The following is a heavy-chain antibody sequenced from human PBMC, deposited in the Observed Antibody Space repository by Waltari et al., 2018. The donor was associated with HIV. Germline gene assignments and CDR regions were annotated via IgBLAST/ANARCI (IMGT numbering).Heavy chain of an antibody. V-gene: IGHV4-61*02. D-gene: IGHD3-22*01. CDR3: ARSAAYYYDISDAFDI. J-gene: IGHJ3*02. Sequence: QVQLQESGPGLVKPSQTLSLTCTVSGASISSGSFYWRWIRQPAGKGLEWIGRFYTTGSTNYTPSLKSRVTISVDTSKNQFSLKLSSVTAADTAVYYCARSAAYYYDISDAFDIWGQGTMVTVSS. CDR2: FYTTGST. CDR1: GASISSGSFY.